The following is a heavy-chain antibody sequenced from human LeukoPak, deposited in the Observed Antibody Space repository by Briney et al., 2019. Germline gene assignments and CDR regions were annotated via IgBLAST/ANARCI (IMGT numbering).Heavy chain of an antibody. V-gene: IGHV4-39*01. CDR1: GGSIRSSYCY. CDR2: IYDSGST. CDR3: ARGRRVGATAYWYFDL. Sequence: PSETLSLTCTVSGGSIRSSYCYWGWIRQPPGKGLEWIGSIYDSGSTYYNPSLKSRVTISVDTSKNQFSLKLNSVTAADTAVYYCARGRRVGATAYWYFDLWGRGTLVTVSS. J-gene: IGHJ2*01. D-gene: IGHD1-26*01.